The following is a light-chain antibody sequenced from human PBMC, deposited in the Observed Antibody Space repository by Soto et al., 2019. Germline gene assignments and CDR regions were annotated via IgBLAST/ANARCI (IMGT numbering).Light chain of an antibody. CDR1: QSVSSSS. J-gene: IGKJ1*01. V-gene: IGKV3-20*01. CDR2: DAS. CDR3: KQYGGSPGT. Sequence: ENVLTQSPGTLSLSPGERATLSCRACQSVSSSSLAWYQQKRGQAPTLLIHDASRRATGIPERFSGSGSGTDFTLTISRLEPEDCAVYYCKQYGGSPGTFGQGTKVDIK.